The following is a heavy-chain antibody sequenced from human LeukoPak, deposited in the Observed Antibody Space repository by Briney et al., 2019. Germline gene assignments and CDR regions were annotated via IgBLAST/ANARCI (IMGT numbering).Heavy chain of an antibody. CDR1: GYTFTSYY. CDR2: INPSGGST. D-gene: IGHD3-22*01. CDR3: ARREGSDYDSSGYLDY. J-gene: IGHJ4*02. Sequence: GASVKVSCKASGYTFTSYYMHWVRQAPGQGLEWTGIINPSGGSTSYAQKFQGRVTMTRDTSTSTVYMELSSLRSEDTAVYYCARREGSDYDSSGYLDYWGQGILVTVSS. V-gene: IGHV1-46*01.